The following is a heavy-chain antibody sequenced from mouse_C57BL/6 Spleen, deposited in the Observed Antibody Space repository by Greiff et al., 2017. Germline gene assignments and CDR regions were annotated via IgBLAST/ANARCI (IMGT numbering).Heavy chain of an antibody. Sequence: EVQGVESGGGLVQPGGSLKLSCAASGFTFSDYYMYWVRQTPEKRLEWVAYISNGGGSTYYPDTVKGRFTISRDNAKNTLYLQMSRLKSEDTAMYYCARYRDYDRYFDVWGTGTTVTVSS. CDR3: ARYRDYDRYFDV. D-gene: IGHD2-4*01. CDR1: GFTFSDYY. CDR2: ISNGGGST. V-gene: IGHV5-12*01. J-gene: IGHJ1*03.